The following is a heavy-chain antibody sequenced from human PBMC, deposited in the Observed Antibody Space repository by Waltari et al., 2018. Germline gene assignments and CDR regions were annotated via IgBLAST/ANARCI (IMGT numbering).Heavy chain of an antibody. V-gene: IGHV1-2*06. CDR3: AAKGVVLPATYDY. J-gene: IGHJ4*02. D-gene: IGHD2-15*01. CDR1: GYTLSGSY. Sequence: QVQLVQSGAEVKTPGASVKVSCKASGYTLSGSYLPWVRQAPGQGLEWMGRIDPNSGGTDYARKFAGRVSMTRDTSISTAYVELSSLRSDDTAVYYCAAKGVVLPATYDYWGQGTLVTVSS. CDR2: IDPNSGGT.